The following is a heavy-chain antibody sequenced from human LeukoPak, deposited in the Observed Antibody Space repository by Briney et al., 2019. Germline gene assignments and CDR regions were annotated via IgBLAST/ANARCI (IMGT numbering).Heavy chain of an antibody. CDR2: ISSSGSTI. V-gene: IGHV3-11*01. Sequence: EGSLRLSCAASGFTFSDYYMSWIRQAPGKGLEWVSYISSSGSTIYYAESVKGRFTISRDNANNSLYLQMNSLRAEDTAVYYCARGYRWLQLSIRCPFDYWGQGTLVTVSS. D-gene: IGHD5-24*01. J-gene: IGHJ4*02. CDR3: ARGYRWLQLSIRCPFDY. CDR1: GFTFSDYY.